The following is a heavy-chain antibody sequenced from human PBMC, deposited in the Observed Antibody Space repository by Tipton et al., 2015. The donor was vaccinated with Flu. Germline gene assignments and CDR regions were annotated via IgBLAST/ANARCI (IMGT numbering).Heavy chain of an antibody. CDR1: GFTFSSYA. D-gene: IGHD3-22*01. J-gene: IGHJ4*02. V-gene: IGHV3-23*01. Sequence: SLRLSCAASGFTFSSYAMSWVRQAPGKGLEWVSAISGSGGSTYYADSVKGRFTISRDNSKNTLYLQMNSLRAEDTAVYYCAKGTMIVVVIFGYYFDYWGQGTLVTVSS. CDR2: ISGSGGST. CDR3: AKGTMIVVVIFGYYFDY.